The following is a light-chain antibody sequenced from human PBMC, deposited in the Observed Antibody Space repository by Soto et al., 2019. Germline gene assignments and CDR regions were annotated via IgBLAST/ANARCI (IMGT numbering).Light chain of an antibody. V-gene: IGLV2-23*01. CDR3: CSYAGSSTFYV. CDR1: SSDVGSYNL. CDR2: EGS. J-gene: IGLJ1*01. Sequence: QSVLTQPASVSGSPGLSIPISGTGTSSDVGSYNLVSWYQQNPGKAPKLMIYEGSKRPSGVSNRFSGSKSGNTASLTISGLQSEDEADYYCCSYAGSSTFYVFGTGTKRTV.